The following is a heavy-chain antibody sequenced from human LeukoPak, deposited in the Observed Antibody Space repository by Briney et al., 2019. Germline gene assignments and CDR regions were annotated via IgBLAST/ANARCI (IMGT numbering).Heavy chain of an antibody. CDR1: GFTFSSYA. Sequence: GRSLRLSSAASGFTFSSYAMHWVRQAPGKGLEWVAVISSDENNKSYADSVKGRFTISRDNSKNTLYLQMNSLRAEDTAVYYCARVGSTSKNYYFYGMDVWGQGTTVTVSS. V-gene: IGHV3-30-3*01. CDR2: ISSDENNK. J-gene: IGHJ6*02. CDR3: ARVGSTSKNYYFYGMDV. D-gene: IGHD2-2*01.